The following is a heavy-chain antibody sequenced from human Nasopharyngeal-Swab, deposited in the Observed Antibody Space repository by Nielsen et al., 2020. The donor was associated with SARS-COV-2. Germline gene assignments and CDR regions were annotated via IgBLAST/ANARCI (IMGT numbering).Heavy chain of an antibody. Sequence: GSLRLSCTVSGGSISSYCWSWIRQPPGKGLEWIGYIYYSGSTNYNPSLKSRVTISVATSKNQFSLKLSSVNAADPAVYYCAVIAVAALNDWYFDLWGRGTLVTVSS. CDR3: AVIAVAALNDWYFDL. J-gene: IGHJ2*01. CDR1: GGSISSYC. V-gene: IGHV4-59*01. CDR2: IYYSGST. D-gene: IGHD6-19*01.